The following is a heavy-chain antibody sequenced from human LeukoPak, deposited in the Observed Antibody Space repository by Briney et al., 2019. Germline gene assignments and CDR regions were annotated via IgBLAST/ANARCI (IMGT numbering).Heavy chain of an antibody. CDR1: GFTFNNYW. CDR3: ARLGGGHSSSWYDAFDI. V-gene: IGHV3-7*01. J-gene: IGHJ3*02. D-gene: IGHD6-13*01. Sequence: GGSLRLSCAASGFTFNNYWMAWVRQALGRGLEWVANIKQDGSEKYYVDSVKGRFTISRDNAKNSLYLQMNSLRAGDTAVYYCARLGGGHSSSWYDAFDIWGQGTMVTVSS. CDR2: IKQDGSEK.